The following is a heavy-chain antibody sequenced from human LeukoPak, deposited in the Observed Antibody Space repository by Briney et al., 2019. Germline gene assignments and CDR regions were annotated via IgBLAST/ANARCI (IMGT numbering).Heavy chain of an antibody. CDR3: ASSLTLEYFQH. J-gene: IGHJ1*01. D-gene: IGHD3-9*01. CDR1: GYTFTSYG. V-gene: IGHV1-2*02. CDR2: INPNSGGT. Sequence: ASVKVSCKASGYTFTSYGISWVRQAPGQGLEWMGWINPNSGGTNYAQKFQGRVTMTRDTSISTAYMELSRLRSDDTAVYYCASSLTLEYFQHWGQGTLVTVSS.